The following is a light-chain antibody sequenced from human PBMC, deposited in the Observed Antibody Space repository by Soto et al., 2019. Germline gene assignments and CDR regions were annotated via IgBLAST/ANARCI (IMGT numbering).Light chain of an antibody. CDR3: QQYKNWPPLT. J-gene: IGKJ4*01. Sequence: EIVMTQSPATLSVSPGERATLSCRASQSVSSNLAWYQQKPGQAPRLLIYGAFTRATGIPARFSGSGSGTVFTLTISSLQSEDFAIYYCQQYKNWPPLTFGGGTKVEIK. V-gene: IGKV3-15*01. CDR1: QSVSSN. CDR2: GAF.